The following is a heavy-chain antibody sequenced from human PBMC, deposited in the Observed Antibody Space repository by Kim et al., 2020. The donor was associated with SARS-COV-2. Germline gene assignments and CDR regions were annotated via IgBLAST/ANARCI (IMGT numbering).Heavy chain of an antibody. V-gene: IGHV1-69*13. D-gene: IGHD6-6*01. CDR3: AISEYSSSSLYYYYYMDV. CDR1: GGTFSSYA. Sequence: SVKVSCKASGGTFSSYAISWVRQAPGQGLEWMGGIIPIFGTANYAQKFQGRVTITADESTSTAYMELSSLRSEDTDVYYCAISEYSSSSLYYYYYMDVWGKGTTVTVSS. CDR2: IIPIFGTA. J-gene: IGHJ6*03.